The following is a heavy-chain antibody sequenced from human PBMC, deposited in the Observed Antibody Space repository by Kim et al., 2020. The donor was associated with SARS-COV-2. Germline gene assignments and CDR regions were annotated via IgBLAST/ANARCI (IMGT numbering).Heavy chain of an antibody. V-gene: IGHV4-59*01. J-gene: IGHJ4*02. CDR2: ST. Sequence: STNHNPSLKSRVTISVDTSKNQFSLKLSSVTAADTAVYYCARVAFSFFDYWGQGTLVTVSS. D-gene: IGHD2-2*01. CDR3: ARVAFSFFDY.